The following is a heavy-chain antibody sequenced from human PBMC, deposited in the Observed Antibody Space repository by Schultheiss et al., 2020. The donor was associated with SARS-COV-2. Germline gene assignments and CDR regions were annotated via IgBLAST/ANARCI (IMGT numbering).Heavy chain of an antibody. J-gene: IGHJ4*02. CDR3: ASSGYSSSADY. D-gene: IGHD6-6*01. Sequence: SGPTLVKPTQTLTLTCTFSGFSLSTSGMCVSWIRQPPGKALEWLALIYWDDDKRYSPSLKSRLTITKDTSKNQVVLTMTNMDPVDTATYYCASSGYSSSADYWGQGTLVTVSS. CDR2: IYWDDDK. V-gene: IGHV2-5*08. CDR1: GFSLSTSGMC.